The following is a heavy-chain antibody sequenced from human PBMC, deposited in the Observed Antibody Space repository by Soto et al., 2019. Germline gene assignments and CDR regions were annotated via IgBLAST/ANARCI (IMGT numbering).Heavy chain of an antibody. Sequence: ASLKVSCKASGGTFSSYAISWVRQAPGQGLEWMGGIIPIFGTANYAQKFQGRVTITADESTSTAYMELSSLRSDDTAVYYCARDGYCSGGSCYPTTGMDVWRQGTTVTVSS. CDR3: ARDGYCSGGSCYPTTGMDV. J-gene: IGHJ6*02. V-gene: IGHV1-69*13. D-gene: IGHD2-15*01. CDR1: GGTFSSYA. CDR2: IIPIFGTA.